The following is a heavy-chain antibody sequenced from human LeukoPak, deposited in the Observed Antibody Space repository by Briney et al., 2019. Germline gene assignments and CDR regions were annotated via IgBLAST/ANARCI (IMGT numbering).Heavy chain of an antibody. CDR1: GYTFTNYD. V-gene: IGHV1-8*03. D-gene: IGHD5-24*01. Sequence: RASVKVSCKASGYTFTNYDINWVRQATGQGLEWVGWVNPYSGNTGYAQKFQGRVTITRNTAISTAYMELSSLRSEDTAVYYCARDNSVRDEAWWFNPWGQGTLVTVSS. CDR2: VNPYSGNT. CDR3: ARDNSVRDEAWWFNP. J-gene: IGHJ5*02.